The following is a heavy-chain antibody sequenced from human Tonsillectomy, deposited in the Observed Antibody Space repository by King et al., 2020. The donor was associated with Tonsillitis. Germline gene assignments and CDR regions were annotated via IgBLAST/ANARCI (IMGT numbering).Heavy chain of an antibody. CDR2: INHSGST. CDR1: GGSFSGYY. Sequence: QVQLQQWGAGLLKPSETLSLTCAVYGGSFSGYYWSWIRQPPGKGLEWIGEINHSGSTNYNPSLKSRVTISVDTSKNQFSLNLSSVTAADTAVYYCARGRDYVWGSYRIYFDSWGQGTLVTVSS. J-gene: IGHJ4*02. CDR3: ARGRDYVWGSYRIYFDS. D-gene: IGHD3-16*02. V-gene: IGHV4-34*01.